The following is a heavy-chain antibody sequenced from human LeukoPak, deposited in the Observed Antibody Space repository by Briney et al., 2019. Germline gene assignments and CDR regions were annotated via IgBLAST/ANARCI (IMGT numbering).Heavy chain of an antibody. Sequence: KSGGSLRLSCAASGFTFSDCYMSWIRQAPGKGLEWVSYISSSGSTIYYADSVKGRFTISRDNAENSLYLQMNSLRAEDTAVYYCARDHNWNDVGNIAFDIWGQGTMVTVSS. V-gene: IGHV3-11*04. CDR1: GFTFSDCY. CDR2: ISSSGSTI. J-gene: IGHJ3*02. CDR3: ARDHNWNDVGNIAFDI. D-gene: IGHD1-1*01.